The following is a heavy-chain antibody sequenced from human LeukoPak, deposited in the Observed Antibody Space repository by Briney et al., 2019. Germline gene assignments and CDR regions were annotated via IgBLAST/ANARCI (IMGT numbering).Heavy chain of an antibody. CDR1: GGSISSSNW. D-gene: IGHD4-17*01. J-gene: IGHJ4*02. Sequence: PSETLSLTCTVSGGSISSSNWWSWVRQPPGKGLEWIGEIYHSGSTNYNPSLKSRVTISVDKSKNQFSLKLSSVTAADTAVYYCARDAKTTVTTFDYWGQGTLVTVSS. V-gene: IGHV4-4*02. CDR3: ARDAKTTVTTFDY. CDR2: IYHSGST.